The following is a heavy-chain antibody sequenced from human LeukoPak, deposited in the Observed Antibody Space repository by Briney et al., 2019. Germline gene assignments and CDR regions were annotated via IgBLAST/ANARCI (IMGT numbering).Heavy chain of an antibody. V-gene: IGHV1-2*02. J-gene: IGHJ2*01. D-gene: IGHD3-10*01. CDR3: ARDNDFLLLWFGELLPNWYFDL. CDR2: INPNSGGT. CDR1: GYTFTSYG. Sequence: ASVKVSCKASGYTFTSYGISWVRQAPGQGLEWMGWINPNSGGTNYAQKFQGRVTMTRDTSISTAYMELSRLRSDDTAVYYCARDNDFLLLWFGELLPNWYFDLWGRGTLVTVSS.